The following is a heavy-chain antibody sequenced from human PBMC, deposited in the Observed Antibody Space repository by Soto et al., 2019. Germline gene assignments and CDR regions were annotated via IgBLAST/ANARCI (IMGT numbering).Heavy chain of an antibody. D-gene: IGHD3-3*01. CDR2: TYYRSKWYN. J-gene: IGHJ6*02. V-gene: IGHV6-1*01. CDR1: GDSFSSNSAA. Sequence: SQTLSLTCAISGDSFSSNSAAWNWIRQSPSRGLEWLGRTYYRSKWYNDYAVSVKSRITINPDTSKNQFSLQLNSVTHEDTAVYYCARDRFTIFGVVMIPYYYYGMDVWGQGTTVTVS. CDR3: ARDRFTIFGVVMIPYYYYGMDV.